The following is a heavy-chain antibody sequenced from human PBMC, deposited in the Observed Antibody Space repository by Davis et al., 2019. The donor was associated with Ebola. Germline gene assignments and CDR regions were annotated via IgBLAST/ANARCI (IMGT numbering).Heavy chain of an antibody. CDR3: ARGHTYGRWDDWFDP. Sequence: ASVKVSCKASGYTFTGYYLHWVRQAPGQGLEWMGRINPNFGGKIYAQKFQDRVTMTIDTSINTAYMELDRLRSDDTAVYYCARGHTYGRWDDWFDPWGQGTLVTVSS. J-gene: IGHJ5*02. V-gene: IGHV1-2*06. D-gene: IGHD5-18*01. CDR1: GYTFTGYY. CDR2: INPNFGGK.